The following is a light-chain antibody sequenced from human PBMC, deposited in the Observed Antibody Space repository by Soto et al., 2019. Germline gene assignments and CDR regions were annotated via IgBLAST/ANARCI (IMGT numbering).Light chain of an antibody. CDR3: QQRSNWPFT. V-gene: IGKV3-11*01. Sequence: EFVLTQSPATLSLSPGDRATLSCRASQSVNNFLAWYQQKPGQTPRLLIYDASKRATGIPGRFSGSGSGTDFTLTISSLEPEDFAVYYCQQRSNWPFTFGQGTRLEIK. J-gene: IGKJ5*01. CDR1: QSVNNF. CDR2: DAS.